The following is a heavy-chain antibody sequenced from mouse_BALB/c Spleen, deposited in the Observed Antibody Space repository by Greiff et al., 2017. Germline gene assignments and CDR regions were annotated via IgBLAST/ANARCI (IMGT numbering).Heavy chain of an antibody. V-gene: IGHV1-4*02. CDR1: GYTFTSYT. Sequence: QVQLQQSAAELARPGASVKMSCKASGYTFTSYTMHWVKQRPGQGLEWIGYINPSSGYTEYNQKFKDKTTLTADKSSSTAYMQLSSLTSEDSAVYYSASYDYEFAYWGQGTLVTVSA. J-gene: IGHJ3*01. CDR2: INPSSGYT. D-gene: IGHD2-4*01. CDR3: ASYDYEFAY.